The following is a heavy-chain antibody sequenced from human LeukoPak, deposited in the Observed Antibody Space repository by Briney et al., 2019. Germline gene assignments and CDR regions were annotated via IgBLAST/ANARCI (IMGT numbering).Heavy chain of an antibody. CDR1: GGTFSSYA. Sequence: SVKVSCKASGGTFSSYAISWVRQAPGQGLEWMGGIVPIFGTANYAQKFQGRVTITTDESTSTAYMELSSLRSEDTAVYYCASGRYYGGSSYWYFDLWGRGTLVTVSS. J-gene: IGHJ2*01. CDR3: ASGRYYGGSSYWYFDL. D-gene: IGHD4-23*01. V-gene: IGHV1-69*05. CDR2: IVPIFGTA.